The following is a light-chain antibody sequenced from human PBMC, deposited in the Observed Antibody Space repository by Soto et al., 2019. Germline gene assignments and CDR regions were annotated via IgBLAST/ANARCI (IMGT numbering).Light chain of an antibody. V-gene: IGLV1-36*01. Sequence: QAVVTQAPSVSEAPRQRVTISCSGSSSNIGNNAVNWYQQLPGKAPKLMIYEVNKRPSGVPDRFSGSKSGNTASLTVSGLQAEDEADYYCSSYAGSSNVFGTGTKLTVL. J-gene: IGLJ1*01. CDR2: EVN. CDR1: SSNIGNNA. CDR3: SSYAGSSNV.